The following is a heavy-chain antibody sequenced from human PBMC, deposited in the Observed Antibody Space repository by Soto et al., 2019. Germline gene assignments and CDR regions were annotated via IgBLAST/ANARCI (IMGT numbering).Heavy chain of an antibody. D-gene: IGHD6-6*01. J-gene: IGHJ4*02. Sequence: GGSLRLSCAASGFTFSDYYMSWIRQAPGKGLEWVSYISSSGSTIYYADSVKGRFTISRDNAKNSLYLQMNSLRAEDTAVYYCARDIGSLLAARPPNGDYWGQGTLVTVSS. CDR2: ISSSGSTI. V-gene: IGHV3-11*01. CDR1: GFTFSDYY. CDR3: ARDIGSLLAARPPNGDY.